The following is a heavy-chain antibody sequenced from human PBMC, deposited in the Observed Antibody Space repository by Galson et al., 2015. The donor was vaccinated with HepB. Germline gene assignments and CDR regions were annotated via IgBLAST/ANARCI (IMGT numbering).Heavy chain of an antibody. CDR2: IRSKANSYAT. D-gene: IGHD3-3*01. J-gene: IGHJ5*02. Sequence: SLRLSCAASGFTFSGSAMHWVRQASGKGLEWVGRIRSKANSYATAYAASVKGRFTISRDDSKNTAYLQMNSLKTEDTAVYYCTRPDYDFWSGYLRFDPWGQGTLVTVSS. V-gene: IGHV3-73*01. CDR3: TRPDYDFWSGYLRFDP. CDR1: GFTFSGSA.